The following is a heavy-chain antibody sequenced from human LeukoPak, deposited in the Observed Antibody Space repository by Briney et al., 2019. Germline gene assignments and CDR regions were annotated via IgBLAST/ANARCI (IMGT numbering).Heavy chain of an antibody. CDR1: GYTFTGYY. D-gene: IGHD6-19*01. J-gene: IGHJ4*02. V-gene: IGHV1-2*06. CDR3: ARDTYSSGWYDGDY. CDR2: INPNSGGT. Sequence: ASVKVSCKASGYTFTGYYMHWVRQAPGQGLEWRGRINPNSGGTNYAQKFQGRVTMTRDTSISTAYIELSRLRSDDTAVYYCARDTYSSGWYDGDYWGQGTLVTVSS.